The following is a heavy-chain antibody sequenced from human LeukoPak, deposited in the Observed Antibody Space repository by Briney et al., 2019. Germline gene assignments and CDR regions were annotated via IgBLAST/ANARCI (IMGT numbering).Heavy chain of an antibody. Sequence: ASVKVSCKASGYTFTSYDINWVRQATGQGLEWMGIINPSGGRTNYAQKFQGRVTMTRDTSTSTVYKELSSLRSEDTAVYYCARDNSVGDIAWWFDPWGQETLVTVSS. CDR3: ARDNSVGDIAWWFDP. J-gene: IGHJ5*02. V-gene: IGHV1-46*01. D-gene: IGHD3-10*01. CDR2: INPSGGRT. CDR1: GYTFTSYD.